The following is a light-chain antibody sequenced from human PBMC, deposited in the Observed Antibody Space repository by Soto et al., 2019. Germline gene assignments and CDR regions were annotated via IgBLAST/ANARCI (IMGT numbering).Light chain of an antibody. V-gene: IGKV3-20*01. Sequence: EIVLTQSTVTLSLSPGERATLSCRASQSVSSNYLAWYQQKPGQAPRLLIYGASTRASGIPDRFSGSGSGTDFTLTISRLEPEDFAVYYCQQYGSSGTFGQGTKVDIK. CDR2: GAS. CDR1: QSVSSNY. CDR3: QQYGSSGT. J-gene: IGKJ1*01.